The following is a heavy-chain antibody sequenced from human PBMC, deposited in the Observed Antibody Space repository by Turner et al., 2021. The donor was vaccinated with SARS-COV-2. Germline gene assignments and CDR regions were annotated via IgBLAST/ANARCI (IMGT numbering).Heavy chain of an antibody. J-gene: IGHJ6*02. CDR2: IYSGGST. CDR1: GFTVSSNY. D-gene: IGHD1-1*01. V-gene: IGHV3-53*01. CDR3: ARDGAWKPEGMDV. Sequence: GGSLRLSCAASGFTVSSNYMSWVRQAPGKGLEWVSVIYSGGSTYYADSVKGRFTISRDNSKNTLYLQMNILRAEDTAVYYCARDGAWKPEGMDVWGQGTTVTVSS.